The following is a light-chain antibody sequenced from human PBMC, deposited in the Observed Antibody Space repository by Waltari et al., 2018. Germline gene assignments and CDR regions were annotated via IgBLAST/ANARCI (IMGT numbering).Light chain of an antibody. CDR1: SSDVGSYNL. V-gene: IGLV2-23*01. CDR2: EDS. CDR3: CSYAAGGSSVL. Sequence: QSALTQPASVSGSPGPSITISCTGTSSDVGSYNLVSWYQQHPGKVPKLMIYEDSKRPSGLSNRFSGSKSGNTASLTISGLQAEDEADYYCCSYAAGGSSVLFGGGTKLTVL. J-gene: IGLJ2*01.